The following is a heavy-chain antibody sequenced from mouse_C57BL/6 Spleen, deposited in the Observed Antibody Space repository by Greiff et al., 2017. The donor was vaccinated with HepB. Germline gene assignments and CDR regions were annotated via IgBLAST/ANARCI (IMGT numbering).Heavy chain of an antibody. CDR3: ARHAVVATGGAMDY. D-gene: IGHD1-1*01. CDR1: GFTFSSYG. J-gene: IGHJ4*01. Sequence: EVQRVESGGDLVKPGGSLKLSCAASGFTFSSYGMSWVRQTPDKRLEWVATISSGGSYTYYPDSVKGRFTISRDNAKNTLYLQMSSLKSEDTAMYYCARHAVVATGGAMDYWGQGTSVTVSS. V-gene: IGHV5-6*01. CDR2: ISSGGSYT.